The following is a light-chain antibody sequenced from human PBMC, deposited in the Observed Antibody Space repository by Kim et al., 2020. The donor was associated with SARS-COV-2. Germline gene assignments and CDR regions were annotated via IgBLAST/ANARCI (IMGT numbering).Light chain of an antibody. CDR3: QQYGTSPLT. Sequence: EILLTQSPGTLSLSPGERATLSCRASQSVSSSFLAWYQQKPGQAPRLLIYGTSSRATDISDRFSGSGSGTDFTLTISRLEPEDFAVYNCQQYGTSPLTFGGGTKVDIK. CDR2: GTS. V-gene: IGKV3-20*01. CDR1: QSVSSSF. J-gene: IGKJ4*01.